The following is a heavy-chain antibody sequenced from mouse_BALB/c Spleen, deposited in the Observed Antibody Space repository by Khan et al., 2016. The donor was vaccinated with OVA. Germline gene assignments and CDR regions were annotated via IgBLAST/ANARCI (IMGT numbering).Heavy chain of an antibody. CDR3: ARIYGSDFDY. D-gene: IGHD1-1*01. Sequence: EVQLQESGPELVKPGASVKISCKASGYSFTGYFMNWVMQSHGKSLEWIGRINPHIGETFYNQKFKGKATLTVEESSSTAHMELRSLASEDSAVYYCARIYGSDFDYWGQGTTLTVSS. V-gene: IGHV1-20*02. CDR1: GYSFTGYF. CDR2: INPHIGET. J-gene: IGHJ2*01.